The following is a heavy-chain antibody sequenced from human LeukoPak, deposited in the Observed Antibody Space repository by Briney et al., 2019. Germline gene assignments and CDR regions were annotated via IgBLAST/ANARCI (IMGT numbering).Heavy chain of an antibody. CDR3: ARARYYDFWSGYPRLGYYFDY. J-gene: IGHJ4*02. Sequence: PSETLSLTCTVSGGSISSYYWSWIRQPPGKGLEWIGYIYYSGSTNYNPSLKSRVTISVDTSKNQFSLKLSSVTAADTAVYYCARARYYDFWSGYPRLGYYFDYWGQGTLVTVSS. D-gene: IGHD3-3*01. CDR1: GGSISSYY. CDR2: IYYSGST. V-gene: IGHV4-59*12.